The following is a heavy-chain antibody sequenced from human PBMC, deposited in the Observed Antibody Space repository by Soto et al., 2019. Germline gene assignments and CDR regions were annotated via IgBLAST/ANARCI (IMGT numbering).Heavy chain of an antibody. CDR1: GFTVSSNY. CDR3: ARSYARREYSSSSSFKRDYYYYMDV. D-gene: IGHD6-6*01. CDR2: IYSGGST. V-gene: IGHV3-53*04. J-gene: IGHJ6*03. Sequence: GGSLRLSCAASGFTVSSNYMSWVRQAPGKGLEWVSVIYSGGSTYYADSVKGRFTISRHNSKNTLYLQMNSLRAEDTAVYYCARSYARREYSSSSSFKRDYYYYMDVWGKGTTVTVSS.